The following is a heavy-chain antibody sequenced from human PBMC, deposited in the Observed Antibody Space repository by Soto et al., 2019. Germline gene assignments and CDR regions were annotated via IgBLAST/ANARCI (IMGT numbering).Heavy chain of an antibody. Sequence: PSHTLSLTCAMSGYSVSSNSAALNWIRQSPSRGLEWLGRTYYRSKWNYEYAVSVKSRITINPDTSKNQFPLQMNSVTPEDTAVYYCTRGEVGVGFDYWGQGTLVTVSS. D-gene: IGHD3-16*01. J-gene: IGHJ4*02. CDR1: GYSVSSNSAA. CDR2: TYYRSKWNY. CDR3: TRGEVGVGFDY. V-gene: IGHV6-1*01.